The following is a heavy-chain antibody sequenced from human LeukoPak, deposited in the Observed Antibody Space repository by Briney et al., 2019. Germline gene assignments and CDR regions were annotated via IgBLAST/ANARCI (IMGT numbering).Heavy chain of an antibody. CDR1: GFTFRDYS. Sequence: GGSLRLSCVASGFTFRDYSMAWVRQLPGGGLEWVSAIARDDFTVYPDPLKGRFTISRDNYRNTLYLQMNTLRAEDTAVYYCVKERDRGTDVADDFDFWGQGTLVTVSS. D-gene: IGHD6-19*01. CDR3: VKERDRGTDVADDFDF. J-gene: IGHJ4*02. V-gene: IGHV3-23*01. CDR2: IARDDFT.